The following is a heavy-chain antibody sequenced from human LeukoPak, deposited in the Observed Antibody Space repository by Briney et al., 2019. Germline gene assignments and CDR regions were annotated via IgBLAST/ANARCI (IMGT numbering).Heavy chain of an antibody. V-gene: IGHV3-11*04. J-gene: IGHJ4*02. CDR3: AREHLGVAAADY. CDR2: ISNSGSII. Sequence: GGSLRLSCAASGFIFSDYYMSWIRQAPGKGLEWVSYISNSGSIIHYADSLKGRFTISRDNAKNSVYLQMNSLRAEDTAVYYCAREHLGVAAADYWGQGTLVTVSS. D-gene: IGHD6-19*01. CDR1: GFIFSDYY.